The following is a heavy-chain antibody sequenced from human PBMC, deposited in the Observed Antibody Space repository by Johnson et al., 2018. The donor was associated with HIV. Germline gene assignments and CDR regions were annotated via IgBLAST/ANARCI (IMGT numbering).Heavy chain of an antibody. CDR2: ISWNSGSI. J-gene: IGHJ3*02. CDR3: ASGYYYGSGTYHGAFDI. CDR1: GFTFDDYT. V-gene: IGHV3-9*01. D-gene: IGHD3-10*01. Sequence: VQLVESGGGLVQPGRSLRLSCVASGFTFDDYTMHWVRQVPGKGLEWVSGISWNSGSIDYADSVKGRFTISRDNSKNTLYLQMHSLRAEDTAVYYCASGYYYGSGTYHGAFDIWGQGTMVTVSS.